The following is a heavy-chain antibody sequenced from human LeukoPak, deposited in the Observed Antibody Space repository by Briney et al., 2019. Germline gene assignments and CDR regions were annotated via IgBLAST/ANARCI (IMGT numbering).Heavy chain of an antibody. CDR1: GGSITSYH. Sequence: SETLSLTCTVSGGSITSYHWSWIRQSPGKGLEWIGYINYSGTTNYNPSLKSRATMSVDTSKKQSSLRLISVTAADTAVYYCVSGRWSGYYFDTWGQGTRVTVSS. J-gene: IGHJ4*02. V-gene: IGHV4-59*01. D-gene: IGHD3-3*01. CDR3: VSGRWSGYYFDT. CDR2: INYSGTT.